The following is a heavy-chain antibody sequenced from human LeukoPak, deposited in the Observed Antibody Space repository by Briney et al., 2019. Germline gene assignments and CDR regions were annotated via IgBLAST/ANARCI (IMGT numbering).Heavy chain of an antibody. J-gene: IGHJ3*01. Sequence: GESLKISFKGSGYRFTSYWIAWVRPLPGKGLEWMGIIYPGDSDTRYSPSFHGQVTMSADKSISTTYLQWSSLKASDTAMYYCARRGYCSGGDCFSAAFDLWGQGTMVTVSS. V-gene: IGHV5-51*01. CDR2: IYPGDSDT. D-gene: IGHD2-15*01. CDR1: GYRFTSYW. CDR3: ARRGYCSGGDCFSAAFDL.